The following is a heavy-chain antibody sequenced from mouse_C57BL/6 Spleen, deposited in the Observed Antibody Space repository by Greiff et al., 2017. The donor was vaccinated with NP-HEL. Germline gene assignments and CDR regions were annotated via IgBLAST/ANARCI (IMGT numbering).Heavy chain of an antibody. CDR2: INPGSGGT. CDR3: ARGNDYDGRGFAY. D-gene: IGHD2-4*01. CDR1: GYAFTNYL. V-gene: IGHV1-54*01. J-gene: IGHJ3*01. Sequence: VQLQQSGAELVRPGTSVKVSCKASGYAFTNYLIEWVKQRPGQGLEWIGVINPGSGGTNYNEKFKGKATLTADKSSSTAYMQLSSLTSEDSAVYFCARGNDYDGRGFAYWGQGTLVTVSA.